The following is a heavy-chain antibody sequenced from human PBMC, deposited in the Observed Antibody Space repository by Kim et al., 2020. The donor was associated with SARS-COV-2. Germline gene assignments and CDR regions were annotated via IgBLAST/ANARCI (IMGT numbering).Heavy chain of an antibody. J-gene: IGHJ6*02. D-gene: IGHD3-10*01. Sequence: GGSLRLSCAASGFTFSSYGMHWVRQAPGKGLEWVAVISYDGSNKYYADSVKGRFTISRDNSKNTLYLQMNSLRAEDTAVYYCARDVCDLGWFGEPWGYGMDVWGQGPKVTVSS. V-gene: IGHV3-33*05. CDR2: ISYDGSNK. CDR1: GFTFSSYG. CDR3: ARDVCDLGWFGEPWGYGMDV.